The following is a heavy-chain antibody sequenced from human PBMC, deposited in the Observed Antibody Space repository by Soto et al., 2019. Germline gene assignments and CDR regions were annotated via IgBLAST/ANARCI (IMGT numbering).Heavy chain of an antibody. CDR3: ARGKTGYCSGGSCPLNY. Sequence: SETLSLTCAVYGGSFSGYYWSWIRQPPGKGLEWIGEINHSGSTNYNPSPKSRVTISVDTSKNQFSLKLSSVTAADTAVYYCARGKTGYCSGGSCPLNYWGQGTLVTVSS. CDR2: INHSGST. V-gene: IGHV4-34*01. D-gene: IGHD2-15*01. CDR1: GGSFSGYY. J-gene: IGHJ4*02.